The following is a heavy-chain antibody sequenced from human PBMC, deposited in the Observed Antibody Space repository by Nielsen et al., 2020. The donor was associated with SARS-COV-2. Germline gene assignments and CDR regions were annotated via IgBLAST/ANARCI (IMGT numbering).Heavy chain of an antibody. CDR3: AKDIGEYDGMDV. D-gene: IGHD3-10*01. CDR2: ISWNSGSI. Sequence: SLKISCAASGFTFDDYAMHWVRQAPGKGLEWVSGISWNSGSIGYADSVKGRFTISRDNAKNSLYLQMNSLRAEDTALYYCAKDIGEYDGMDVWGQGTTVTVSS. V-gene: IGHV3-9*01. J-gene: IGHJ6*02. CDR1: GFTFDDYA.